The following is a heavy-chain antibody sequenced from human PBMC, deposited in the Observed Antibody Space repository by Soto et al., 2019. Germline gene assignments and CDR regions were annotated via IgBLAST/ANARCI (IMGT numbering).Heavy chain of an antibody. CDR2: IIPIFGTA. Sequence: QVQLVQSGAEVKKPGSSVKVSCKASGGTFSSYAISWVRQAPGQGLEWMGGIIPIFGTANYAQKFQGRVTITADESTSTAYMELSSLRSEDTAVYYCARDKVGYYDSSCYYRVSVPPDYYYGMDVWGQGTTVTVSS. D-gene: IGHD3-22*01. V-gene: IGHV1-69*01. J-gene: IGHJ6*02. CDR1: GGTFSSYA. CDR3: ARDKVGYYDSSCYYRVSVPPDYYYGMDV.